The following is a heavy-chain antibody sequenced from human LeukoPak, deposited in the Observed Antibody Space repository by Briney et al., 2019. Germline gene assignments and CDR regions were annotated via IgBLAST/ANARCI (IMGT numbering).Heavy chain of an antibody. D-gene: IGHD3-3*01. J-gene: IGHJ4*02. V-gene: IGHV1-69*02. CDR3: ATQITIFGVVIIPPFDY. CDR1: GGTFSSYT. CDR2: IIPILGIA. Sequence: AASVKVSCKASGGTFSSYTISWVRQAPGQGLEWMGRIIPILGIANYAQKFQGRVTITADKSTSTAHMELSSLRSEDTAVYYCATQITIFGVVIIPPFDYWGQGTLVTVSS.